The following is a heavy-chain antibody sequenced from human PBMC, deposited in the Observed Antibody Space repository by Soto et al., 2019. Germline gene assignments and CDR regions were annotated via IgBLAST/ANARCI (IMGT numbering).Heavy chain of an antibody. CDR1: GCPFTSYY. V-gene: IGHV1-46*01. CDR3: AREMYTIRGSPFDY. CDR2: INTSDGST. J-gene: IGHJ4*02. Sequence: GASVKVSCKASGCPFTSYYVHWVRQAPGQGLEWMGFINTSDGSTSYPQKFQGRVTMTRDTSTSTVYVEVSSLRSEDTAVYYCAREMYTIRGSPFDYWGQRTLVTVSS. D-gene: IGHD3-16*01.